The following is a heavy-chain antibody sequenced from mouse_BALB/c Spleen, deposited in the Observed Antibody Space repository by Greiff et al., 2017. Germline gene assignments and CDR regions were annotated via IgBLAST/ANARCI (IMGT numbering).Heavy chain of an antibody. CDR3: ARGYYYFDY. V-gene: IGHV3-2*02. D-gene: IGHD1-2*01. Sequence: EVQLQESGPGLVKPSQSLSLTCTVTGYSITSDYAWNWIRQFPGNKLEWMGYISYSGSTSYNPSLKSRISITRDTSKNQFFLQLNSVTTEDTATYYCARGYYYFDYWGQGTTLTVSS. J-gene: IGHJ2*01. CDR1: GYSITSDYA. CDR2: ISYSGST.